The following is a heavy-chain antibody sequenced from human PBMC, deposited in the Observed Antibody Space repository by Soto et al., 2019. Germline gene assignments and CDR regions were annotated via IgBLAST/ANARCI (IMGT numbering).Heavy chain of an antibody. CDR2: IYPGDSDT. Sequence: PGESLKISCKGSGYAFTTYWIGWVRQMPGKGLELMGIIYPGDSDTRYSPSFQGQVTISVDKSISTAYLQWSSLKASDTAMYYCARPRSSSRNYYGMDVWGQGTTVTVSS. CDR1: GYAFTTYW. V-gene: IGHV5-51*01. D-gene: IGHD6-13*01. J-gene: IGHJ6*02. CDR3: ARPRSSSRNYYGMDV.